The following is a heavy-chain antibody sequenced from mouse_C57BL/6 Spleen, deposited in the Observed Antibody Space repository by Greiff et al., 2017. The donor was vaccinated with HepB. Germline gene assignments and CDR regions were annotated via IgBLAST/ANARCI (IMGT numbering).Heavy chain of an antibody. J-gene: IGHJ1*03. CDR1: GYSITSGYY. V-gene: IGHV3-6*01. CDR3: GRGGLLLPYWDFDV. CDR2: ISYDGSN. D-gene: IGHD2-3*01. Sequence: EVQRVESGPGLVKPSQSLSLTCSVTGYSITSGYYWNWIRQFPGNKLEWMGYISYDGSNNYNPSLKNRISITRDTSKNQFFLKLNSVTTEDTATYYCGRGGLLLPYWDFDVWGTGTTGTVSS.